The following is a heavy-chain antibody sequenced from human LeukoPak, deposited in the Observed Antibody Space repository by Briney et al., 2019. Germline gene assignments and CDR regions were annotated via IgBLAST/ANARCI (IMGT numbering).Heavy chain of an antibody. J-gene: IGHJ4*02. CDR1: GFTFSSYA. CDR3: SPPAELLGGR. D-gene: IGHD2-15*01. Sequence: PGGSLRLSCAASGFTFSSYAMSWVRQAPGKGLEWVSAISGSGGSTYYADSVKGRFTISRDNSKNTLHLQMNSLRAEDTAVYYCSPPAELLGGRWGQGTLVTVSS. V-gene: IGHV3-23*01. CDR2: ISGSGGST.